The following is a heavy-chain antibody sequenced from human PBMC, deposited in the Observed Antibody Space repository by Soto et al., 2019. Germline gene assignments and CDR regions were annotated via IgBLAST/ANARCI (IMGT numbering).Heavy chain of an antibody. CDR1: GGSISSSKW. CDR2: IYHSGTT. J-gene: IGHJ4*02. D-gene: IGHD3-10*01. CDR3: APRFDGFGSYEY. V-gene: IGHV4-4*02. Sequence: QVQLQESGPGLVRPSGTLSLTCAVSGGSISSSKWWTWVRQPPGKGLEWIGEIYHSGTTNYIPSLKSRATISVDRSTNHFSLELTSVTAADTAVYYCAPRFDGFGSYEYWGQGTLVTVSS.